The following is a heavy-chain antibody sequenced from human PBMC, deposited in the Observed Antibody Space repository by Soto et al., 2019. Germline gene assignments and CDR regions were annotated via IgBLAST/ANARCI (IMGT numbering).Heavy chain of an antibody. CDR1: GGSISSINNHFSNHY. J-gene: IGHJ6*02. Sequence: PSETLSLTCTGSGGSISSINNHFSNHYCSWIRLSPGKGLEGIGYISNIGFTRYNPSPKSRVSISVDTSKNQFSLKLTSVTAADTAVYYCTTQGFGGLHGLVDVWGQGTTVT. V-gene: IGHV4-59*08. D-gene: IGHD3-10*01. CDR2: ISNIGFT. CDR3: TTQGFGGLHGLVDV.